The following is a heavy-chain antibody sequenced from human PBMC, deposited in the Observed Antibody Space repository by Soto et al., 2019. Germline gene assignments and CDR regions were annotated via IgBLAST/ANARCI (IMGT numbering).Heavy chain of an antibody. D-gene: IGHD3-3*01. V-gene: IGHV1-69*13. CDR1: GGTFSSYA. CDR2: IIPIFGTA. Sequence: SVKVSCKASGGTFSSYAISWVRQAPGQGLEWMGGIIPIFGTANYAQKFQGRVTITADESTSTAYMELSSLRSEDTAVYYCARSFQDDFWSGYSYYYVMDFWGQGTTVIVSS. J-gene: IGHJ6*02. CDR3: ARSFQDDFWSGYSYYYVMDF.